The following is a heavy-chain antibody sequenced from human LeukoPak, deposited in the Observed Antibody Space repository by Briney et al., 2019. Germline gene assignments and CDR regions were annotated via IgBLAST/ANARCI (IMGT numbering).Heavy chain of an antibody. J-gene: IGHJ1*01. CDR2: INPNSGGT. D-gene: IGHD3-3*01. CDR1: GYTFTGYY. Sequence: ASVKVSCKASGYTFTGYYMHWVRQAPGQGLEWMGWINPNSGGTNYAQKFQGRVTMTRDTSISTAYMELSRLRSDDTAAYYCAREYRGITIFGVVPKGRYFQHWGQGTLVTVSS. CDR3: AREYRGITIFGVVPKGRYFQH. V-gene: IGHV1-2*02.